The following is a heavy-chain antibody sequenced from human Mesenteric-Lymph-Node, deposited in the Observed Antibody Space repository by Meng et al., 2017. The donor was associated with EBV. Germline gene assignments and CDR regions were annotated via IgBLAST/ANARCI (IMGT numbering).Heavy chain of an antibody. Sequence: GRQPCPGPGRLKPSQTLSLTCSVSGSSVSSTRCYWSWIRQPPGRGLEWIGYIFNSGSTNYNPSLRSRATISVDTSRNQFSLTLNSVTAADTAVYYCARVSGPYYSPWFDPWGQGSLVTVSS. CDR2: IFNSGST. J-gene: IGHJ5*02. D-gene: IGHD2/OR15-2a*01. CDR1: GSSVSSTRCY. V-gene: IGHV4-61*01. CDR3: ARVSGPYYSPWFDP.